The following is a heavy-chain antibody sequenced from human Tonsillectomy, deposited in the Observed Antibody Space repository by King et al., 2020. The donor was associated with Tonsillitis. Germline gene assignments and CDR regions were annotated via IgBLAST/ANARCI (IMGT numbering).Heavy chain of an antibody. D-gene: IGHD3-3*01. CDR1: GFSLSNARMG. V-gene: IGHV2-26*01. CDR3: ARMYYDFWSGYLSNLNWFDP. CDR2: IFSNDEK. J-gene: IGHJ5*02. Sequence: TLKESGPVLVKPTETLTLTCTVSGFSLSNARMGVSWIRQPPGKALEWLAHIFSNDEKSYSTSLKSRLTISKDTSKSQVVLTMTNMDPVDTATYYCARMYYDFWSGYLSNLNWFDPWGQGTLVTVSS.